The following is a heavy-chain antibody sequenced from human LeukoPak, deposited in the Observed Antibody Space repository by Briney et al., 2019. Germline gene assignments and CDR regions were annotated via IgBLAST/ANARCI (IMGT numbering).Heavy chain of an antibody. Sequence: SETLSLTCSVSGGFISSSSHSWGWIRQSPGKGREWLGSIYDSGSTNYTPSLKSRVTISVDTSKNQFSLKLSAVTAADTAVYYCARGASYSSSPWDYWGQGTLVTVSS. CDR1: GGFISSSSHS. D-gene: IGHD6-6*01. CDR2: IYDSGST. V-gene: IGHV4-39*07. J-gene: IGHJ4*02. CDR3: ARGASYSSSPWDY.